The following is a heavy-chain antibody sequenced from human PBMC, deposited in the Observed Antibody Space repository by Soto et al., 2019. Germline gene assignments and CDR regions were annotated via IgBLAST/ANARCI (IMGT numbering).Heavy chain of an antibody. D-gene: IGHD6-13*01. V-gene: IGHV3-23*01. CDR1: GFTFSSYA. CDR2: ISGSGGST. J-gene: IGHJ4*02. CDR3: AREGIAAAGTTPHY. Sequence: GGSLRLSCAASGFTFSSYAMSWVRQAPGKGLEWVSAISGSGGSTYYADSVKGRFTISRDNSKNALYLQINSLRAEDTAVYYCAREGIAAAGTTPHYWGQGTLVTVSS.